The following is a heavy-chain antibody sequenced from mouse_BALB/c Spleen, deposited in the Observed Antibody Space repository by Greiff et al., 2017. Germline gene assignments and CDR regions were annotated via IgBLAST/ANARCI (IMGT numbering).Heavy chain of an antibody. CDR1: GFTFSSYA. CDR2: ISSGGSYT. V-gene: IGHV5-9-4*01. CDR3: AREGLLPWFAY. D-gene: IGHD2-1*01. Sequence: EVKLVESGGGLVKPGGSLKLSCAASGFTFSSYAMSWVRQSPEKRLEWVAEISSGGSYTYYPDTVTGRFTISRDNAKNTLYLEMSSLRSEDTAMYYCAREGLLPWFAYWGQGTLVTVSA. J-gene: IGHJ3*01.